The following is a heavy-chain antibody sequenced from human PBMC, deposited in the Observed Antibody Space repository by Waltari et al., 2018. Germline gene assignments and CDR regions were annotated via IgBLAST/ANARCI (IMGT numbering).Heavy chain of an antibody. Sequence: EVKLVDSGVGLVQPGGSLRLSCAASGFLFSTNCMSWVRQAKGKGLEWVANIKEEGSEEYYVDSVKGRFTISRDNAKTSLYLQMNSLRVEDTAVYYCARDGDGYPDWGQGSLVIVSS. CDR2: IKEEGSEE. CDR1: GFLFSTNC. D-gene: IGHD5-12*01. CDR3: ARDGDGYPD. V-gene: IGHV3-7*01. J-gene: IGHJ4*02.